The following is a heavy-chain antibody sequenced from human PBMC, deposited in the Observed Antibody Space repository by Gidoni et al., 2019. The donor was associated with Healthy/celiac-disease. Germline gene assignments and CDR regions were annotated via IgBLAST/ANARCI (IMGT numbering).Heavy chain of an antibody. CDR3: ASAYCGGDCYSRALTFDY. Sequence: QVQLQQWGAGLLKPSETLSLTCAVYGGSFSGYYWSWIRQPPGKGLEWIGEINHSGSTNYNPSLKSRVTISVDTSKNQFSLKLSSLTAADTAVYYCASAYCGGDCYSRALTFDYWGQGTLVTVSS. CDR1: GGSFSGYY. D-gene: IGHD2-21*02. V-gene: IGHV4-34*01. CDR2: INHSGST. J-gene: IGHJ4*02.